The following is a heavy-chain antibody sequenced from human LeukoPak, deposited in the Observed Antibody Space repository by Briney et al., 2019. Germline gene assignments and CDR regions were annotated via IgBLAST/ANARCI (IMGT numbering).Heavy chain of an antibody. J-gene: IGHJ4*02. CDR3: ARSGIPNYDFWSGPFDY. CDR1: GGTFRSYA. D-gene: IGHD3-3*01. CDR2: IIPIFGTA. Sequence: SVKVSCKASGGTFRSYAIRWVRQTPGQGLEWMGRIIPIFGTANYAQKLKGRVTINTDESTSTAYIYLSSLRSEDTAVYYCARSGIPNYDFWSGPFDYWGQGTLVTVSS. V-gene: IGHV1-69*05.